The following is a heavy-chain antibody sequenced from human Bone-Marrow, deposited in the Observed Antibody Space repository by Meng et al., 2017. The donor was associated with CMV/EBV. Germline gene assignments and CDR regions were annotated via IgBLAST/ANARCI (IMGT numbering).Heavy chain of an antibody. CDR3: AREWYSGYDWGPYYYYFMYF. D-gene: IGHD5-12*01. J-gene: IGHJ6*02. V-gene: IGHV3-7*01. CDR1: GFTFSSHC. Sequence: GESLKISCAASGFTFSSHCMSWVRQAPGKGLEWVANIKQDGSEKYYVDSVKGRFTISRDNAKNSLHLQMNSLRAEDTAVYYCAREWYSGYDWGPYYYYFMYFYGQGTTVTVSS. CDR2: IKQDGSEK.